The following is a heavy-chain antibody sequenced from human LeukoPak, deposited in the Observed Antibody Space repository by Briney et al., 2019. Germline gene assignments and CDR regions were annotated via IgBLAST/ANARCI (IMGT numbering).Heavy chain of an antibody. CDR2: IKSKTDDGTR. Sequence: GGSLRLSCAASGFTFSNAWMNWVRQAPGKGLEWVGRIKSKTDDGTRDFAAPVKGRFTISRDDSKNTVYLQMNSLKIEDTAVYYCSSGSLSNSYYYGMDVWGQGTTVTVSS. J-gene: IGHJ6*02. V-gene: IGHV3-15*07. CDR1: GFTFSNAW. D-gene: IGHD2-15*01. CDR3: SSGSLSNSYYYGMDV.